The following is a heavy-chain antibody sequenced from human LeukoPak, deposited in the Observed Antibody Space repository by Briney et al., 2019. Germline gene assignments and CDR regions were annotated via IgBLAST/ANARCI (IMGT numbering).Heavy chain of an antibody. J-gene: IGHJ6*02. Sequence: GASVKVSCKASGYTFTGYYIHWVRQAPGQGLEWMGWINPNSGDTNYAQKFQGRVTMTRDTSTSTVYMELSSLRSEDTAVYYCARDTVGATTPLYYYGMDVWGQGTTVTVSS. D-gene: IGHD1-26*01. CDR1: GYTFTGYY. V-gene: IGHV1-2*02. CDR2: INPNSGDT. CDR3: ARDTVGATTPLYYYGMDV.